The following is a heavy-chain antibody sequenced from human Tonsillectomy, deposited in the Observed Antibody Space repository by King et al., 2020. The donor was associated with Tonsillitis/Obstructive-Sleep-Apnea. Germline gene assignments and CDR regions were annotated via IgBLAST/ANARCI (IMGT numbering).Heavy chain of an antibody. V-gene: IGHV3-21*01. D-gene: IGHD3-16*02. J-gene: IGHJ4*02. Sequence: VQLVESGGGLVKPGGSLRLSCAASGFTFSSYSMNWVRQAPGKGLEWVSSISSSSSYIYYADSVKGRFTISRDNAKNSLYLQMNSLRAEDTAVYYCARDIVNMITFGGVIVLFDYWGQGTLVTVSS. CDR3: ARDIVNMITFGGVIVLFDY. CDR1: GFTFSSYS. CDR2: ISSSSSYI.